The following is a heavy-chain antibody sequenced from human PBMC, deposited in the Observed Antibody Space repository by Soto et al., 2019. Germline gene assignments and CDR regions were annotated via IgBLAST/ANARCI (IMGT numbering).Heavy chain of an antibody. CDR2: ISWNSGSI. D-gene: IGHD6-19*01. CDR3: AKDLQPRALYSSAPADY. CDR1: GFTFDDYA. J-gene: IGHJ4*02. V-gene: IGHV3-9*01. Sequence: EVQLVESGGGLVQPGRSLRLSCAASGFTFDDYAMHWVRQAPGKGLEWASGISWNSGSIGYADSVKGRFTISRDNAKNSLYLQMNRLRAEDTALYYCAKDLQPRALYSSAPADYWGQGTLVTVSS.